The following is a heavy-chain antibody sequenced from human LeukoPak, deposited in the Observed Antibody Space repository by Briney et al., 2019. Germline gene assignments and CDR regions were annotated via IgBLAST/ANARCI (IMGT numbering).Heavy chain of an antibody. CDR1: GYTFTGYY. V-gene: IGHV1-2*02. D-gene: IGHD1-7*01. J-gene: IGHJ5*02. Sequence: GASVRVSCKASGYTFTGYYMHWVRQAPVQGREGMGWINPNSGGTNYAQKFQGRVTMTRDTSISIAYMELSRLRSHDTAVHYCARARGRITGTPRGFVSWFDPWGQGTLVTVSS. CDR2: INPNSGGT. CDR3: ARARGRITGTPRGFVSWFDP.